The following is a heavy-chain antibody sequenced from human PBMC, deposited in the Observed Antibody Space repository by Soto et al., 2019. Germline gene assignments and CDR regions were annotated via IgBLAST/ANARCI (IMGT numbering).Heavy chain of an antibody. D-gene: IGHD1-20*01. CDR3: ARVTGTTFWGSFDI. CDR2: MNPSTGNS. V-gene: IGHV1-8*01. J-gene: IGHJ3*02. CDR1: GYTFTSYD. Sequence: ASVKVSCKASGYTFTSYDIYWVRQATGQGLEWMGWMNPSTGNSGYAQKFQGRVTMTSDTSISTAHMELSSLRSDDTAVYYCARVTGTTFWGSFDIWGQGTMVT.